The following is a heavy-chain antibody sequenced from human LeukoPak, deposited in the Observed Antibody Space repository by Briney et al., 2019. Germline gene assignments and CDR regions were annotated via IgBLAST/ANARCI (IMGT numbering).Heavy chain of an antibody. CDR3: ARGRQQLSRAFDI. CDR1: GFTFSSYW. V-gene: IGHV3-7*01. Sequence: GGSLRLSCAASGFTFSSYWMSWVRQAPGKGLDWVANINQDGSENYYVDSVKGRFTISRDNAKNSLYLQMNSLRAEDTAVYYCARGRQQLSRAFDIWGQGTMVTVSS. CDR2: INQDGSEN. J-gene: IGHJ3*02. D-gene: IGHD6-13*01.